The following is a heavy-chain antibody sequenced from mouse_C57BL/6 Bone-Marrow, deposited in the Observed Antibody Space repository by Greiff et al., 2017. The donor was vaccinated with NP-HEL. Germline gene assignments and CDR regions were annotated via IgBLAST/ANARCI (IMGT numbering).Heavy chain of an antibody. CDR1: GYTFTSYW. D-gene: IGHD2-4*01. CDR2: IDPSDSYT. CDR3: ARRDYVFDY. Sequence: VKLMESGAELVMPGASVKLSCKASGYTFTSYWMHWVKQRPGQGLEWIGEIDPSDSYTNYNQKFKGKSTLTVDKSSSKAYMQLSSLTSEDSAVYYCARRDYVFDYWGQGTTLTVSS. J-gene: IGHJ2*01. V-gene: IGHV1-69*01.